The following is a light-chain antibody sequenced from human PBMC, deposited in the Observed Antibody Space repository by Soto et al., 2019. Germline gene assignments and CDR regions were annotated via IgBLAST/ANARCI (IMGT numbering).Light chain of an antibody. V-gene: IGKV3-15*01. J-gene: IGKJ5*01. Sequence: EIVMTQSPASLSVSPGERATLSCRASQSVSSNLAWYQQKPGQAPRLLIYGASTRATGIPARFSGSGSGTDYIVTISSLQSEDSAVYYCQQYYNWPLTFGQGTRLEIK. CDR1: QSVSSN. CDR2: GAS. CDR3: QQYYNWPLT.